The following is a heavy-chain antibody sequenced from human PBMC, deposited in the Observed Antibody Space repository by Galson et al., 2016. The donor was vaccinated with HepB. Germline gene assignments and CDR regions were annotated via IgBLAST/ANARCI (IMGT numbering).Heavy chain of an antibody. D-gene: IGHD5-24*01. CDR2: ISYDGSLK. V-gene: IGHV3-30*18. CDR1: GFTFSSYG. CDR3: AKVDPFQLQLGPFHY. J-gene: IGHJ4*02. Sequence: SLRLSCAASGFTFSSYGMHWVRQAPGKGLEWVAVISYDGSLKYYADSVKGRFTISRDNSKNTLYLQMDGLRAEDTAVYFCAKVDPFQLQLGPFHYWGQGTLVTVSS.